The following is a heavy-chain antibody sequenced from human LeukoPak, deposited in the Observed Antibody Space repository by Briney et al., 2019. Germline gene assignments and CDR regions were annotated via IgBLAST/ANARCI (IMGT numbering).Heavy chain of an antibody. J-gene: IGHJ4*02. D-gene: IGHD6-19*01. CDR2: IRYDGSNK. CDR1: GFTFSSYA. Sequence: GGSLRLSCAASGFTFSSYAMHWVRQAPGKGLEWVAFIRYDGSNKYYADSVKGRFTISRDNSKNTLYLQMNSLRAEDTAVYYCAKDLVAYSSGWSLDYWGQGTLVTVSS. V-gene: IGHV3-30*02. CDR3: AKDLVAYSSGWSLDY.